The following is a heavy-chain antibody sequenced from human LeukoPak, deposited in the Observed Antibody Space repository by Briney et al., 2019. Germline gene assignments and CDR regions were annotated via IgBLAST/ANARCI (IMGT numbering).Heavy chain of an antibody. CDR2: IYYSGST. V-gene: IGHV4-59*01. CDR3: ARGNPNWFDP. J-gene: IGHJ5*02. CDR1: GGSISTYY. D-gene: IGHD1-14*01. Sequence: PSETLSLTCTVSGGSISTYYWSWIRQPPGKGLEWIGYIYYSGSTNYNPSLKSRVSISVDTSKNQFSLKLSSVTAADTAVYYCARGNPNWFDPWGQGTLVTVSS.